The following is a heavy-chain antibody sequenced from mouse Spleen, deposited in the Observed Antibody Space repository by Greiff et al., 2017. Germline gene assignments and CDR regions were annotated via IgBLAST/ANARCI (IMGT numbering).Heavy chain of an antibody. J-gene: IGHJ2*01. D-gene: IGHD1-1*01. V-gene: IGHV5-9-2*01. Sequence: EVKLMESGGGLVKPGGSLKLSCAASGFTFSSYGMSWVRQTPEKRLEWVATISGGGSYTYYPDSVKGRFTISRDNAKNNLYLQMSSLRSEDTALYYCARHPITTVVAYYFDYWGQGTTLTVSS. CDR1: GFTFSSYG. CDR2: ISGGGSYT. CDR3: ARHPITTVVAYYFDY.